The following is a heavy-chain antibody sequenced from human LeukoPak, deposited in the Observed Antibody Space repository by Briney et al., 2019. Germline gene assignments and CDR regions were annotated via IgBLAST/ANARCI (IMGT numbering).Heavy chain of an antibody. D-gene: IGHD6-6*01. CDR2: IYYSGNT. CDR3: ARGSLGSSSLDY. J-gene: IGHJ4*02. V-gene: IGHV4-59*01. Sequence: SETLSLTCTVSGGSISSYYWSWIRQPPGKGLEWIGYIYYSGNTNYNPSLKSRVTISVDTSKNQFSLKLSSVTAADTAVYYCARGSLGSSSLDYWGQGTLVTVSS. CDR1: GGSISSYY.